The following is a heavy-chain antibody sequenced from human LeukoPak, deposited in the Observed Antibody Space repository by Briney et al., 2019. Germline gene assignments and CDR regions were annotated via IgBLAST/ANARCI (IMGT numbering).Heavy chain of an antibody. CDR3: ARTRPVYYDFWSGYYRGIWFDP. V-gene: IGHV1-8*03. CDR1: GYTFTSFD. D-gene: IGHD3-3*01. J-gene: IGHJ5*02. Sequence: ASVKVCCKASGYTFTSFDINWVRQATGQGLVWMRWMNPYSGDTGYAQKFQGRVTITRNTSISTAYMALSSPRSEDTAVYYCARTRPVYYDFWSGYYRGIWFDPWGQGTLVTVSS. CDR2: MNPYSGDT.